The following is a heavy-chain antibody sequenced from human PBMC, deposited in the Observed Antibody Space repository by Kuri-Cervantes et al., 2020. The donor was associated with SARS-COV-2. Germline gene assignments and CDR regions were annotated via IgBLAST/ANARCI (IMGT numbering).Heavy chain of an antibody. CDR2: INPNSGGT. V-gene: IGHV1-2*02. D-gene: IGHD6-13*01. J-gene: IGHJ4*02. CDR3: ARSSPKGYEYEQQLVPYYFDY. CDR1: GYTFTGYY. Sequence: ASVKVSCKASGYTFTGYYMHWVRQAPGQGLEWMGWINPNSGGTNYAQKFQGRVTMTRDTPISTAYMELSRLRSEDTAVYYCARSSPKGYEYEQQLVPYYFDYWGQGTLVTVSS.